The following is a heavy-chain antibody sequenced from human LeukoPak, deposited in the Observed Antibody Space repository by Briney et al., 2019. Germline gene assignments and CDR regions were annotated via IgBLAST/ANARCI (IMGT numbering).Heavy chain of an antibody. CDR3: AKVGQYSSGWYYFDY. D-gene: IGHD6-19*01. CDR2: ISWNSGSI. CDR1: GSTFDDYA. Sequence: PGGSLRLSCAASGSTFDDYAMHWVRQAPGKGLEWVSGISWNSGSIGYADSVKGRFTISRDNAKNSLYLQMNSLRAEDTALYYCAKVGQYSSGWYYFDYWGQGTLVTVSS. J-gene: IGHJ4*02. V-gene: IGHV3-9*01.